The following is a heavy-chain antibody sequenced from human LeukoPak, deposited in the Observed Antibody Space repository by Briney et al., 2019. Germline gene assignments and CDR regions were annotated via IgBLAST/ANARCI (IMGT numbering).Heavy chain of an antibody. V-gene: IGHV4-59*08. J-gene: IGHJ3*02. CDR1: GGSISGYY. CDR2: MYYSGSS. CDR3: ARHFTYYYDSNGYPRDAFDI. Sequence: SETLSLTCTVSGGSISGYYWSWIRQSPGKGLLWIGYMYYSGSSNYNPSLKSRVTMSIDMSKNQFSLKLSSVTAADTALYYCARHFTYYYDSNGYPRDAFDIWGQGTMVAVSS. D-gene: IGHD3-22*01.